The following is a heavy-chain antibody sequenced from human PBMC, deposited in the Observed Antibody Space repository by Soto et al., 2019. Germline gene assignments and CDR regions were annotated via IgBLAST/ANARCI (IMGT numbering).Heavy chain of an antibody. CDR2: IYYSGST. D-gene: IGHD3-9*01. J-gene: IGHJ4*02. CDR3: ARVNYDILTGYQPFDY. V-gene: IGHV4-30-4*01. Sequence: SETLSLTCTVSGGSISSGDYYWSWIRQPPGKGLEWIGYIYYSGSTYYNPSLKSRVTISVDTSKNQFSLKLSSVTAADTAVYYCARVNYDILTGYQPFDYWGQGTLVTVSS. CDR1: GGSISSGDYY.